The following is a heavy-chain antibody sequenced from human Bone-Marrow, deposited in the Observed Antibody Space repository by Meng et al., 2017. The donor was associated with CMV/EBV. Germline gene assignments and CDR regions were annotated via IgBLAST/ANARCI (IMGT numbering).Heavy chain of an antibody. CDR2: ISSSSSTI. D-gene: IGHD1-7*01. J-gene: IGHJ6*02. Sequence: GESLKISCAASGFTFSSYSMNWVRQAPGKGLEWVSYISSSSSTIYYADSVKGRFSLSRDNSKKTLYLQMNSLRAEDTAVYYCARDRGTGTMYYYFGMDVWGQGTTVTVSS. V-gene: IGHV3-48*04. CDR3: ARDRGTGTMYYYFGMDV. CDR1: GFTFSSYS.